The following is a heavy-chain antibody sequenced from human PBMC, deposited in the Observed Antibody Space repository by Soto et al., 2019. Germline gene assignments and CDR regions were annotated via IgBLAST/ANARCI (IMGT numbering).Heavy chain of an antibody. CDR1: GFTFSSYA. J-gene: IGHJ4*02. CDR3: AKDWGQLWFGSSRSLYY. Sequence: PGGSLRLSCAASGFTFSSYAMSWVRQAPGKGLEWVSAISGSGGSTYYADSVKGRFTISRDNSKNTLYLQMNSLRAEDTAVYYCAKDWGQLWFGSSRSLYYWGQGTLVTVSS. D-gene: IGHD3-10*01. V-gene: IGHV3-23*01. CDR2: ISGSGGST.